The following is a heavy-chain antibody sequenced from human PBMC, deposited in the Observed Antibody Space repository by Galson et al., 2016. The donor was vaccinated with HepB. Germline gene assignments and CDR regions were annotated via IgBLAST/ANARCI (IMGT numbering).Heavy chain of an antibody. CDR1: GFTFSSYC. CDR2: IFSGGYT. Sequence: SLRLSCAASGFTFSSYCMNWVRQAPGKGLEWVSVIFSGGYTNYADSVKGRFTISRDSSRNTVYLQMNSLRAEDTAVYFFARDVVALSDLDYWSQGNLVTVAS. J-gene: IGHJ4*01. V-gene: IGHV3-53*01. CDR3: ARDVVALSDLDY. D-gene: IGHD2-15*01.